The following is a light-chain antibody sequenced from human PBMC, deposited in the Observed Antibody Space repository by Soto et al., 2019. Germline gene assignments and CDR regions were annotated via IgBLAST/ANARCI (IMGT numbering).Light chain of an antibody. CDR2: DVI. CDR1: SRDVGAYNF. V-gene: IGLV2-14*01. J-gene: IGLJ2*01. CDR3: SSYTSSSTLVV. Sequence: QSVLTQPASVSGSPGQSITLSCTGTSRDVGAYNFVSWYQQHPGKAPKLMIYDVINRPSGVSNRFSGSKSGNTASLTISGLQAEDEADYYCSSYTSSSTLVVFGGGTKLTVL.